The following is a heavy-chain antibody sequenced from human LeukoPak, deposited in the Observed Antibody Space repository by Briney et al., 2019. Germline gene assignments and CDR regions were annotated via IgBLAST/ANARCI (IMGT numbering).Heavy chain of an antibody. CDR2: ISSSSSYI. D-gene: IGHD2-2*01. CDR3: ARDSPSTGGSFDY. J-gene: IGHJ4*02. Sequence: PGGSLRLSCAASGFTFSSYSMNWVRQAPGKGLEWVSSISSSSSYIYYADSVKGRFTISRDNAKNSLYLQMNSLRAEDTAVYYCARDSPSTGGSFDYWGQGTLVTVSS. CDR1: GFTFSSYS. V-gene: IGHV3-21*01.